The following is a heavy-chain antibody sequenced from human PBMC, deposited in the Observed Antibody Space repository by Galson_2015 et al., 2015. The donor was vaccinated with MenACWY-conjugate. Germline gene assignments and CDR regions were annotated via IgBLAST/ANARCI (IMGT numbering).Heavy chain of an antibody. V-gene: IGHV6-1*01. CDR2: TYYRSKWYN. CDR3: AREAMYSTNFYDIDF. Sequence: CAISGDSVSSRSAAWNWIRQSPSRGLEWLGRTYYRSKWYNDFAASARGRIIITPDTSKNVISLQLNSVTPEDTAVYYCAREAMYSTNFYDIDFCGQGTQVTVSS. D-gene: IGHD2-2*01. J-gene: IGHJ4*02. CDR1: GDSVSSRSAA.